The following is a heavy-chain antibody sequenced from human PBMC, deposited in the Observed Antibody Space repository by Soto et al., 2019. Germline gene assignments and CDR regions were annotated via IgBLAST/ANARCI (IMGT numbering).Heavy chain of an antibody. CDR2: VAYDGSTK. Sequence: QVQLVESGGGVVQPGTSLRLSCAASGFTFSRHGMHWVRQAPGKGLEWLASVAYDGSTKYYVDSVNGRFTISRDNSRNTLYLQMNSLRAEDTAVYYCATWFSDLYDFSGRLHYWGQGTLVTVSS. J-gene: IGHJ4*02. CDR1: GFTFSRHG. D-gene: IGHD3-3*01. CDR3: ATWFSDLYDFSGRLHY. V-gene: IGHV3-33*05.